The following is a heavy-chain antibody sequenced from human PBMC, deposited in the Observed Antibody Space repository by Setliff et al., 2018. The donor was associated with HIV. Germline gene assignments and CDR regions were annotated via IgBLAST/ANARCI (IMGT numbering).Heavy chain of an antibody. J-gene: IGHJ5*02. CDR3: SRLTRSSSNSYKGRFDP. V-gene: IGHV4-39*01. CDR1: DASINSNNYY. CDR2: IYYSGTA. Sequence: PSETLSLTCSISDASINSNNYYWVWIRQTPGKGLEWIGSIYYSGTAHYNPSLKSRLIISVDTSKNQFSLNLSSMSAADTAVYFCSRLTRSSSNSYKGRFDPWGQGTLVTVSS. D-gene: IGHD2-15*01.